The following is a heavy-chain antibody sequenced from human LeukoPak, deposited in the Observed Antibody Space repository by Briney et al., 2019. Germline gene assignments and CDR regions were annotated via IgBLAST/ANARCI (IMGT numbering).Heavy chain of an antibody. CDR1: GFTFSSYW. V-gene: IGHV3-7*03. Sequence: GGSLRLSCAASGFTFSSYWMSWVRQAPGKGLEWVANIKQDGSEKYYVDSVKGRFTISRDNSKNTMYLQMSSLRAEDTAVYYCAKHLSSGWLYYFDYWGQGTLVTVSS. CDR3: AKHLSSGWLYYFDY. D-gene: IGHD6-19*01. CDR2: IKQDGSEK. J-gene: IGHJ4*02.